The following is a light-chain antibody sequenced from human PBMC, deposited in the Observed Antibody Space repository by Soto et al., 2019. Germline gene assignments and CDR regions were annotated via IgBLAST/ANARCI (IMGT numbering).Light chain of an antibody. CDR3: QLYNSYSEA. J-gene: IGKJ1*01. Sequence: DIQMTQSPSTLSGSVGDRVTITCRASQTISSWLAWYQQKPGKAPKLLIYKASTLKSGVPSRFSGSGSGTEFTVAISCXQLYDFASYYCQLYNSYSEAFGQGTKVDIK. V-gene: IGKV1-5*03. CDR1: QTISSW. CDR2: KAS.